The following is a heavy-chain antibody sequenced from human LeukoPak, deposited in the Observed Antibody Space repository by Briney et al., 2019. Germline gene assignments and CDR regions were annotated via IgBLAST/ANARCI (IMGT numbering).Heavy chain of an antibody. CDR3: ARVAAAGSLYYYYYYMDV. D-gene: IGHD6-13*01. J-gene: IGHJ6*03. V-gene: IGHV1-8*03. Sequence: ASVKVSCKASGYTFTGYYMHWVRQAPGQGLEWMGWMNPNSGNTGYAQKFQGRVTITRNTSISTAYMELSSLRSEDTAVYYCARVAAAGSLYYYYYYMDVWGKGTTVTVSS. CDR2: MNPNSGNT. CDR1: GYTFTGYY.